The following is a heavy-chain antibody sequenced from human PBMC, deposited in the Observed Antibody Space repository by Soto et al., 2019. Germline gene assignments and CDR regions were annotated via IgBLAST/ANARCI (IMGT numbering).Heavy chain of an antibody. Sequence: EVQLLESGGGLVQPGGSLRLSCAASGFTFSSYAMSWVRQAPGKGLEWVSAISGSGGSTYYADSVKGRFTISRDNSKNTLYLRMNSLRAEDTAVYYCAKGQRDLYYYYMDVWGKGTTVTVSS. J-gene: IGHJ6*03. CDR2: ISGSGGST. D-gene: IGHD6-25*01. CDR1: GFTFSSYA. CDR3: AKGQRDLYYYYMDV. V-gene: IGHV3-23*01.